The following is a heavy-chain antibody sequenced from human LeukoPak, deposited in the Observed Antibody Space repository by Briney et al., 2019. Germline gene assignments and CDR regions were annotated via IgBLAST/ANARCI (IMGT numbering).Heavy chain of an antibody. V-gene: IGHV4-59*08. Sequence: SETLSLTCTVSGGSISSYYWSWIRQTPGKGLEWIGYIYYSGSTNYNPSLKSRVTISVDTSKNQLSLKLSSVTAADTAVYYCARQYSSSWAPLDYWGQGTLVTVSS. J-gene: IGHJ4*02. CDR3: ARQYSSSWAPLDY. CDR1: GGSISSYY. CDR2: IYYSGST. D-gene: IGHD6-13*01.